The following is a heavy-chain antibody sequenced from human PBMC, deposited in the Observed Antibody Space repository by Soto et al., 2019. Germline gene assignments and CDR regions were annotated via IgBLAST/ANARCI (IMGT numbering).Heavy chain of an antibody. Sequence: ESVGGVVQPGRSLRLSCAASGFTFSSYAMHWVRQAPGKGLEWVAVISYDGSNKYYADSVKGRFTISRDNSKNTLYLQMNSLRAEDTAVYYCARDGDDYGDYGYFDYWGQGTLVTVSS. CDR2: ISYDGSNK. J-gene: IGHJ4*02. CDR1: GFTFSSYA. CDR3: ARDGDDYGDYGYFDY. D-gene: IGHD4-17*01. V-gene: IGHV3-30-3*01.